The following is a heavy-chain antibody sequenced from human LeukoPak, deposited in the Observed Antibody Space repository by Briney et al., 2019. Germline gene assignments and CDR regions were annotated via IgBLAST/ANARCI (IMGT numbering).Heavy chain of an antibody. D-gene: IGHD3-10*01. CDR2: IWYDGSNK. V-gene: IGHV3-33*01. CDR1: GFTFSSYG. Sequence: GGSLRLSCAASGFTFSSYGMHWVRQAPGKGLEWVAVIWYDGSNKYYADSVKGRFTISRDNSKNTLYLQMNCLRAEDTAVYYCARLGSGSYVIDYWGQGTLVTVSS. J-gene: IGHJ4*02. CDR3: ARLGSGSYVIDY.